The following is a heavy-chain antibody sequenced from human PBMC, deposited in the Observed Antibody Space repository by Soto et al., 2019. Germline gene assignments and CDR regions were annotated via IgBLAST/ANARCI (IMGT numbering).Heavy chain of an antibody. CDR3: ARVRTVTTWFGWLDP. CDR2: ISTGNGNT. D-gene: IGHD4-4*01. V-gene: IGHV1-3*04. J-gene: IGHJ5*02. CDR1: GYSFTGYA. Sequence: ASVKVSCKASGYSFTGYAMHCVRQAPGQRLEWMGWISTGNGNTKYSQKLQGRVTMTTDTSTSTAYMELRSLRSDDTAVYYCARVRTVTTWFGWLDPWGQGTLVTVSS.